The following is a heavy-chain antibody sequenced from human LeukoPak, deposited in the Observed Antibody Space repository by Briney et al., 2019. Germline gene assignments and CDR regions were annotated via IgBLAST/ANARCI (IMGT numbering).Heavy chain of an antibody. V-gene: IGHV4-39*07. D-gene: IGHD5-18*01. CDR1: GGSFSSYY. Sequence: PSETLSLTCAVYGGSFSSYYWGWIRQPPGKGLEWIGSIYYSGSTYYNPSLKSRVTISVDTSKNQFSLKLSSVTAADTAVYYCAREGELWFRYYYYYYMDVWGKGTTVTVSS. CDR2: IYYSGST. J-gene: IGHJ6*03. CDR3: AREGELWFRYYYYYYMDV.